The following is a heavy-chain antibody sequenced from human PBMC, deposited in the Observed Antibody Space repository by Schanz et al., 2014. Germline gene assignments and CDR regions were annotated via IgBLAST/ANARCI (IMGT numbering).Heavy chain of an antibody. Sequence: EVQLLESGGTVVQPGGSLRVSCAASGFTFRNYGMSWVRQAPGKGLEWVANIGDDGADKYYLDSVRGRFTISRDNTKNFLHLEMNNLRAEDTAVYFCARESGGQNDLDTEPHKYTYMDVWGKGTTVTVSS. CDR2: IGDDGADK. CDR1: GFTFRNYG. J-gene: IGHJ6*03. CDR3: ARESGGQNDLDTEPHKYTYMDV. D-gene: IGHD1-1*01. V-gene: IGHV3-7*01.